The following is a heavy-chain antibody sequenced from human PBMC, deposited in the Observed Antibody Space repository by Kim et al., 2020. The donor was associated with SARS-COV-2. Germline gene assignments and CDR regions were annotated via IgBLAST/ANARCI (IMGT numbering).Heavy chain of an antibody. V-gene: IGHV3-48*03. CDR2: ISSSVSTI. J-gene: IGHJ4*02. CDR1: GFTFSSYE. CDR3: ARATDIAYGGNSLDY. Sequence: GGSLRLSCAASGFTFSSYEMNWVRQAPGKGLEWVSYISSSVSTIYYADSVKGRFTISRDNAKNSLYLQMNSLRAEDTAVYYCARATDIAYGGNSLDYWGQGTLVTVSS. D-gene: IGHD2-21*02.